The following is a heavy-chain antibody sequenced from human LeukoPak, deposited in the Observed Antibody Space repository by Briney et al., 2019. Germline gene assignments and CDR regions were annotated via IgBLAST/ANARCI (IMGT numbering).Heavy chain of an antibody. Sequence: ASVKVSCKASGYTFISYDINWVRQAPGQGLEWMGWMNPNSGNTDYAQRFQGRVTMTRNTSISTAYMELSSLRSEDTAVYYCARRTRELGYCSGGSCYHDAFDIWGQGTMVTVSS. V-gene: IGHV1-8*01. D-gene: IGHD2-15*01. CDR1: GYTFISYD. J-gene: IGHJ3*02. CDR2: MNPNSGNT. CDR3: ARRTRELGYCSGGSCYHDAFDI.